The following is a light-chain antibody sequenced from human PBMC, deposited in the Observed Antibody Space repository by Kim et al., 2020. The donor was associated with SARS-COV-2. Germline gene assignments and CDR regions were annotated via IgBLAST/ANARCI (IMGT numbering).Light chain of an antibody. Sequence: GNTVTSPCTGSSGSIASNDVQWYQPRPGRAPSTVIYEDNQRPSGVPDRFSGSIDSSANSASLTISGLKTEDEADYYCQSYDSSNWVFGGGTQLTVL. J-gene: IGLJ3*02. CDR3: QSYDSSNWV. CDR2: EDN. CDR1: SGSIASND. V-gene: IGLV6-57*02.